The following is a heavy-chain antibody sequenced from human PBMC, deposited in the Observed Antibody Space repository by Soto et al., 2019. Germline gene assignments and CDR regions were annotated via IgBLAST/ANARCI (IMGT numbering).Heavy chain of an antibody. CDR2: IGGGSEKI. D-gene: IGHD5-12*01. CDR1: VFSFSNFA. CDR3: ARIFGAYDYFDY. J-gene: IGHJ4*02. Sequence: GLSLRLSCAXSVFSFSNFAMIWVRPSPGKGLEWVSSIGGGSEKIYYSDSVKGRFTISRDNSKNTLYLQMNSLRAEDTALFYCARIFGAYDYFDYWGQGTPVTVSS. V-gene: IGHV3-23*01.